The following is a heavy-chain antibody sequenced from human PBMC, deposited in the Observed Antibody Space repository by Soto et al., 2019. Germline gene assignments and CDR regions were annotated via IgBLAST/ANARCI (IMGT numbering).Heavy chain of an antibody. D-gene: IGHD2-8*01. CDR1: GYTFTTYY. CDR3: VRVEPFSYNGRVTPEVYFNTGDKAILVSVQ. CDR2: INPSGGST. J-gene: IGHJ1*01. Sequence: ASVKVSCKASGYTFTTYYMHWVRQAPGQGLEWMGIINPSGGSTRYAQKFQGRVTMTRDTSTSTVYMELSSLRSEDTAVYYCVRVEPFSYNGRVTPEVYFNTGDKAILVSVQ. V-gene: IGHV1-46*03.